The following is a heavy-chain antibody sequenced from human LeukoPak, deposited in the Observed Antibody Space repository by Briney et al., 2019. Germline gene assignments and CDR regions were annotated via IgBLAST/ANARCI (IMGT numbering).Heavy chain of an antibody. V-gene: IGHV1-69*13. CDR1: GYTFTNFG. CDR3: ARARRITIFGVVDEPHKTYYFDY. Sequence: SVKVSCKAFGYTFTNFGITWVRQAPGRGLEWMGGIIPIFGTANYAQKFQGRVTITADESTSTACMELSSLRSEDTAVYYCARARRITIFGVVDEPHKTYYFDYWGQGTLVTVSS. CDR2: IIPIFGTA. J-gene: IGHJ4*02. D-gene: IGHD3-3*01.